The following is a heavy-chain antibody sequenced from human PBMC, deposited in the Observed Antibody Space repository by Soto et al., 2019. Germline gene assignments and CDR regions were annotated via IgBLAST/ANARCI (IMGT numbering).Heavy chain of an antibody. D-gene: IGHD3-22*01. CDR2: IIPILGIA. V-gene: IGHV1-69*02. CDR3: ASGQMYYYDSSGYYSNYYYYYGMDV. CDR1: GGTFSSYT. Sequence: SVKVSCKASGGTFSSYTISWVRQAPGQGLEWMGRIIPILGIANYAQKFQGRVTITADKSTSTAYMELSSLRSEDTAVYYCASGQMYYYDSSGYYSNYYYYYGMDVWGQGTTVTVSS. J-gene: IGHJ6*02.